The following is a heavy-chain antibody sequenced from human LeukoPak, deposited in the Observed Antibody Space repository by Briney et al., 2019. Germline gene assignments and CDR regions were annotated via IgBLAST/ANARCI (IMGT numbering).Heavy chain of an antibody. CDR3: TTVVGSSSPYYYYYMDV. CDR1: GFTFSNAW. CDR2: IKSKTDGGTT. J-gene: IGHJ6*03. Sequence: GGSLRLSCAASGFTFSNAWMSWVRQAPGKGLEWVGGIKSKTDGGTTDYAAPVKGRFTISRDDSKNTLYLQMNSLKTEDTAVYYCTTVVGSSSPYYYYYMDVWGKGTTVTVSS. V-gene: IGHV3-15*01. D-gene: IGHD6-6*01.